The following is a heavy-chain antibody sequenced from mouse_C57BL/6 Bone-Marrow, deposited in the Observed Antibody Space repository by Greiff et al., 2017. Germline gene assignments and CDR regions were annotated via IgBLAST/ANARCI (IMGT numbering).Heavy chain of an antibody. V-gene: IGHV1-4*01. Sequence: QVQLKESGAELARPGASVKMSCKASGYTFTSYTMHWVKQRPGQGLEWIGYINPSSGYTKYNQKFKDKATLTADKSSSTAYMQLSSLTSEDSAVYYCARYGNSYYFDYWGQGTTLTVSS. J-gene: IGHJ2*01. CDR3: ARYGNSYYFDY. CDR2: INPSSGYT. CDR1: GYTFTSYT. D-gene: IGHD2-1*01.